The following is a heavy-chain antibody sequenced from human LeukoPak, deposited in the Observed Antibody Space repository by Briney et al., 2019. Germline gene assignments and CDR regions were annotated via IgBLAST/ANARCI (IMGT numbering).Heavy chain of an antibody. D-gene: IGHD3-9*01. V-gene: IGHV3-11*01. CDR3: ARAYILTGYYDYGMDV. CDR2: ISSSGSTI. Sequence: GGSLRLSCAASGFTFSDYYMSWIRQAPGKGLEWVSYISSSGSTIYYADSVKGRFTISRDNAKNSLYLQMNSLRAEDTAVYYCARAYILTGYYDYGMDVWGQGTTVTVSS. J-gene: IGHJ6*02. CDR1: GFTFSDYY.